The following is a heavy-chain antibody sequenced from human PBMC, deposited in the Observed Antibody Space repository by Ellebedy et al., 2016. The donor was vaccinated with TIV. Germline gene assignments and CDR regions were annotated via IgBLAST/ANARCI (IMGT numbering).Heavy chain of an antibody. D-gene: IGHD2-2*01. Sequence: SVKVSCXASGGTFSSYAISWVRQAPGQGLEWMGGIIPIFGTANYAQKFQGRVTITADKSTSTAYMELSSLRSEDTAVYYCARVGRVVPAARYYYYYYGMDVWGQGTTVTVSS. J-gene: IGHJ6*02. CDR1: GGTFSSYA. V-gene: IGHV1-69*06. CDR3: ARVGRVVPAARYYYYYYGMDV. CDR2: IIPIFGTA.